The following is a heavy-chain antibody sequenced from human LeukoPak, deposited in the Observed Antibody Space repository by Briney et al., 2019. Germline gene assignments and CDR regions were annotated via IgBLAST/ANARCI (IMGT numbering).Heavy chain of an antibody. CDR3: ARSGYRYYYYYYMDV. CDR2: INWNGGST. V-gene: IGHV3-20*04. D-gene: IGHD5-18*01. CDR1: GFTFSSYS. J-gene: IGHJ6*03. Sequence: PGGSLRLSCAASGFTFSSYSMNWVRQAPGKGLEWVSGINWNGGSTGYADSVKGRFTISRDNAKNSLYLQMNSLRAEDTALYYCARSGYRYYYYYYMDVWGKGTTVTVSS.